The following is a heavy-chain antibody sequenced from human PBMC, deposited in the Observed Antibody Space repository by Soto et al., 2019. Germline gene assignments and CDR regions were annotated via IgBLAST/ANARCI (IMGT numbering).Heavy chain of an antibody. Sequence: PSETLSLTCTVSGGSISNYYWSWIRQPPGKGLEWIGYIFYSGSTNYSPSLRSRVTISVDRSRNQFSLKLNSVTAADTAVYYCARVRREFDTSGPVDYWGQGTLVTVSS. D-gene: IGHD3-10*01. CDR1: GGSISNYY. V-gene: IGHV4-59*12. J-gene: IGHJ4*02. CDR3: ARVRREFDTSGPVDY. CDR2: IFYSGST.